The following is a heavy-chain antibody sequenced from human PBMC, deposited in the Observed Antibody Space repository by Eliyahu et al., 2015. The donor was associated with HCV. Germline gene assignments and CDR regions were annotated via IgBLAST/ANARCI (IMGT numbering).Heavy chain of an antibody. J-gene: IGHJ4*02. CDR1: GFTFSSYA. V-gene: IGHV3-30-3*01. Sequence: QVQLVESGGGVVQPGRSLRLSCAASGFTFSSYAMXWVRQAPGKGLEWVAVISYDGSNKYYADSVKGRFTISRDNSKNTLYLQMNSLRAEDTAVYYCARLPTSTVHFDYWGQGTLVTVSS. CDR2: ISYDGSNK. CDR3: ARLPTSTVHFDY. D-gene: IGHD4-17*01.